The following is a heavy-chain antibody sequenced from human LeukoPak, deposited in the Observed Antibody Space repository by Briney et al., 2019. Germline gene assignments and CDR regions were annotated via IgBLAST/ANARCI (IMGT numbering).Heavy chain of an antibody. V-gene: IGHV3-21*01. CDR1: GFTFSSYA. CDR3: ARDVLSVNDY. Sequence: GGSLRLSCAASGFTFSSYAMSWVRQAPGKGLEWVSSISSSSSYIYYADSVKGRFTISRDNAKNTLYLQMNSLRAEDTAVYYCARDVLSVNDYWGQGTLVTVSS. CDR2: ISSSSSYI. J-gene: IGHJ4*02. D-gene: IGHD3-10*01.